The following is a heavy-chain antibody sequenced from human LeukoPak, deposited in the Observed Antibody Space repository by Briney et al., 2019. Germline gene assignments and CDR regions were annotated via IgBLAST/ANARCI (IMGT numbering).Heavy chain of an antibody. J-gene: IGHJ4*02. D-gene: IGHD4-17*01. Sequence: GGSLRLSCAASGFTFSSYGMSWVRQAPGKGLEWICFIRKKGYGETTDYAASVRGRFTISRDDAKSIAYLQMNSLKTEDTALYYCSRGLHDYGDSNYYFDQWGRGTLVTVSS. CDR1: GFTFSSYG. CDR2: IRKKGYGETT. CDR3: SRGLHDYGDSNYYFDQ. V-gene: IGHV3-49*04.